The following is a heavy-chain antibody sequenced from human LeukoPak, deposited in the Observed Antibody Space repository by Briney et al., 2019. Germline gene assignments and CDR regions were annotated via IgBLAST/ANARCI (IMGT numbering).Heavy chain of an antibody. D-gene: IGHD3-10*01. V-gene: IGHV1-24*01. CDR1: GYTLTELS. CDR2: FDPEDGET. CDR3: ARAYSGSYSRGDYWFDP. J-gene: IGHJ5*02. Sequence: VASVKVSCKVSGYTLTELSMHWVRQAPGKGLEWMGGFDPEDGETIYAQKFQGRVTMTEDTSTDTAYMELSSLRSDDTAVYYCARAYSGSYSRGDYWFDPWGQGTLVTVSS.